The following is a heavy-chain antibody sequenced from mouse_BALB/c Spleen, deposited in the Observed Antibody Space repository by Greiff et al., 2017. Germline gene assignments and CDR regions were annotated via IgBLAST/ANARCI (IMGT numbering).Heavy chain of an antibody. CDR1: GFTFSDYY. J-gene: IGHJ4*01. Sequence: EVKLVESGGGLVKPGGSLKLSCAASGFTFSDYYMYWVRQTPEKRLEWVATISDGGSYTYYPDSVKGRFTISSDNAKNNLYLQMSSLKSEDTAMYYCARAPYRYDEDYYAMDYWGKGTSVTVSS. V-gene: IGHV5-4*02. CDR2: ISDGGSYT. D-gene: IGHD2-14*01. CDR3: ARAPYRYDEDYYAMDY.